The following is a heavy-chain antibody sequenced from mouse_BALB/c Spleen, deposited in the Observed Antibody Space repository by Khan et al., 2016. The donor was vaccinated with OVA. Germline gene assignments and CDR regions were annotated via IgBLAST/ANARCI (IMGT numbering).Heavy chain of an antibody. CDR2: INPSNGRT. D-gene: IGHD1-1*01. J-gene: IGHJ3*01. Sequence: QVQLQQSGAELVKPGASVKLSCKASGYTFTTYWMHWVKQRPGQGLEWIGEINPSNGRTNINEKFKSKATMTVDKSSSTAYMQLSSLTSEDSAVYYCERFYYSWLSDWGQGTLVTVSA. CDR3: ERFYYSWLSD. V-gene: IGHV1S81*02. CDR1: GYTFTTYW.